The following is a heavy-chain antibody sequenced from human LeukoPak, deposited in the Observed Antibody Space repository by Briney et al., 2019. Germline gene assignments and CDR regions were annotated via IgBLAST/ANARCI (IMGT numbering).Heavy chain of an antibody. Sequence: ASVKVSCKASGYTFTGYYMHWVRQAPGQGLEWMGWINPNSGGTNYAQKFQGRVTMTSDTSISTAYMEVRRLRSDDTAVYHCARVLSKGKWLGEVLHDYWGQGPLVTVSS. CDR1: GYTFTGYY. CDR3: ARVLSKGKWLGEVLHDY. V-gene: IGHV1-2*02. D-gene: IGHD4/OR15-4a*01. CDR2: INPNSGGT. J-gene: IGHJ4*02.